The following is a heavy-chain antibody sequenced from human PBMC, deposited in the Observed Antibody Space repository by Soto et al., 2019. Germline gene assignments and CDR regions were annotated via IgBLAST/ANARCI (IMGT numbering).Heavy chain of an antibody. V-gene: IGHV3-23*01. CDR3: AKWGVLAVAGSLTIDY. CDR1: GFTFSSYA. Sequence: EVQLLESGGGLVQPGGSLRLSCAASGFTFSSYAMSWVRQAPGKGLEWVSAISGSGGSTYYADSVKGRFTISRDNSKNTLYLQMNSLRAEDTAVYYCAKWGVLAVAGSLTIDYWGQGTLVTVSS. J-gene: IGHJ4*02. CDR2: ISGSGGST. D-gene: IGHD6-19*01.